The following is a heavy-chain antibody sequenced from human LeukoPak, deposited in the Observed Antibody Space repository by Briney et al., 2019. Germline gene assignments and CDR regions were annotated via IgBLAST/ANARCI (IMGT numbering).Heavy chain of an antibody. J-gene: IGHJ3*02. Sequence: PGGSLRLSCAASGFTFDDYGMSWDRQAPGKGLEWVSGINWNGGSTGYADSVKGRFTISRDNSKNSLYLQMNSLRAEDTALYYCAVIPPIAVAGPRNAFDIWGRGTMLTVSS. CDR3: AVIPPIAVAGPRNAFDI. CDR2: INWNGGST. D-gene: IGHD6-19*01. CDR1: GFTFDDYG. V-gene: IGHV3-20*04.